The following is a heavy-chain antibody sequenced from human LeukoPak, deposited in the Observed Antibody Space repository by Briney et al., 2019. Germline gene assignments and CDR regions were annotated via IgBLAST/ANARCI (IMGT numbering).Heavy chain of an antibody. CDR2: INPNSGGT. J-gene: IGHJ4*02. D-gene: IGHD5-18*01. V-gene: IGHV1-2*06. Sequence: ASVKVSCKASGYTFTGYYMHWVRQAPGQGLEWMGRINPNSGGTNYAQKFQGRVTMTRDTSISTAYMELSRLRPDDTAVYYCASRGYSYGYFDYWGQGTLVTVSS. CDR3: ASRGYSYGYFDY. CDR1: GYTFTGYY.